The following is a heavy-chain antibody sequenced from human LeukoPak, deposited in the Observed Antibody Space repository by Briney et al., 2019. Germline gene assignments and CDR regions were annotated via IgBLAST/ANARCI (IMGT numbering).Heavy chain of an antibody. J-gene: IGHJ2*01. CDR1: GYTFTGYY. V-gene: IGHV1-2*02. D-gene: IGHD1-1*01. CDR3: ARELGTTGTTLHWYFDL. Sequence: ASVKVPCKASGYTFTGYYMHWVRQAPGQGLEWMGWINPNSGGTNYAQKFQGRVTMTRDTSISTAYMELSRLRSDDTAVYYCARELGTTGTTLHWYFDLWGRGTLVTVSS. CDR2: INPNSGGT.